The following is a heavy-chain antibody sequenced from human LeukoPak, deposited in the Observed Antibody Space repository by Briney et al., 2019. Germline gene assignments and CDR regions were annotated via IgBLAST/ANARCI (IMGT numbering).Heavy chain of an antibody. CDR1: GFTLSSYS. Sequence: GGSLRLSCVASGFTLSSYSMNWVRQAPGKGLEWVAVISYDGSNKYYADSVEGRFTISRDNSMNTLYLQMSSLRTEDTAVYYCARDNNWGSTHYWGQGTLVTVSS. CDR3: ARDNNWGSTHY. D-gene: IGHD7-27*01. V-gene: IGHV3-30-3*01. J-gene: IGHJ4*02. CDR2: ISYDGSNK.